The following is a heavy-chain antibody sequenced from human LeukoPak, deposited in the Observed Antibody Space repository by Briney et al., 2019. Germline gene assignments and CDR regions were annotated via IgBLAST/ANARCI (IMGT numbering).Heavy chain of an antibody. Sequence: GRSLRLSCAASGFTFSSYAMHWVRQAPGKGLEWVAVISYDGSNKYYADSAKGRFTISRDNSKNTLYLQMNSLRAEDTAVYYCASSYSSGWYGWFDPWGQGTLVTVSS. CDR3: ASSYSSGWYGWFDP. V-gene: IGHV3-30-3*01. J-gene: IGHJ5*02. CDR1: GFTFSSYA. CDR2: ISYDGSNK. D-gene: IGHD6-19*01.